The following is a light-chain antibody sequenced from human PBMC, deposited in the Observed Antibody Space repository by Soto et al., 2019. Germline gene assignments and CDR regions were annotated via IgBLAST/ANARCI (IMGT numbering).Light chain of an antibody. CDR2: DAS. CDR1: QSISSW. V-gene: IGKV1-5*01. CDR3: RQDNSYPT. Sequence: DIQMTQSPSTLSASVGDRVTITCRASQSISSWLAWYQQKPGKAPKILIYDASSLESGVASRFSGSGSGTEFALTISSSKPDDFATYYCRQDNSYPTFGHGNKVDIK. J-gene: IGKJ3*01.